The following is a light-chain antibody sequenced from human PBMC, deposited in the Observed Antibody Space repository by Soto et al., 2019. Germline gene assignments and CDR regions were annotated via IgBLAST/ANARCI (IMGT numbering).Light chain of an antibody. J-gene: IGKJ1*01. CDR2: WAS. CDR1: QSVLYSSNNKNY. Sequence: DIVMTQSPDSLAVSLGVRATINCKSSQSVLYSSNNKNYLAWYQQKPGQPPKLLIYWASTRESGVPDRVSGSGSGTDFTLTISSLQAEDVAVYYCQQYYSTPWTFGQGTKVEIK. CDR3: QQYYSTPWT. V-gene: IGKV4-1*01.